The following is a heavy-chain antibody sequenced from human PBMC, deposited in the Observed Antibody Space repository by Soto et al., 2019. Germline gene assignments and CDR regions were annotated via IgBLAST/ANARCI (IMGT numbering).Heavy chain of an antibody. CDR2: IWYDGSNK. J-gene: IGHJ4*02. D-gene: IGHD2-2*01. V-gene: IGHV3-33*01. Sequence: QVQLVESGGGVVQPGRSLRLSCAASGFTFSSYGMHWVRQAPGKGLEWVAVIWYDGSNKYYADSVKGRFTISRDNSKNTLYLQMNSLRAEDTAVYYCARAGVVPAATRAGYWGQGTLVTVSS. CDR1: GFTFSSYG. CDR3: ARAGVVPAATRAGY.